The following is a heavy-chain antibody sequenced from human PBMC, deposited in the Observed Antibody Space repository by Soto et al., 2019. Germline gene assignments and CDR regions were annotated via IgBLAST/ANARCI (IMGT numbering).Heavy chain of an antibody. V-gene: IGHV4-30-2*01. D-gene: IGHD2-15*01. J-gene: IGHJ4*02. CDR1: GGSISSGRYS. Sequence: PSETLSLTCAVSGGSISSGRYSWSWIRQPPGKGLEWIGYIYHSGSTYYNPSLKSRVTISVDRSKNQFSLKLSSVTAADTAVYYCARGQVVAAQHWGQGTLVTVSS. CDR2: IYHSGST. CDR3: ARGQVVAAQH.